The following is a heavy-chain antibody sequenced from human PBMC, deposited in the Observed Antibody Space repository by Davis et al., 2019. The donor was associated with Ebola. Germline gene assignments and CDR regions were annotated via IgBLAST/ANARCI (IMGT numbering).Heavy chain of an antibody. J-gene: IGHJ2*01. CDR2: IYPGDSET. D-gene: IGHD4-17*01. CDR3: ARPTARRWYFDL. CDR1: GYSFTSYW. Sequence: GESLKISCKGSGYSFTSYWIAWVRQMPGKGLECMGIIYPGDSETRYSPSFQGQVTISADKSITTAYLQWSSLKASDTAMYYCARPTARRWYFDLWGRGTLVTVSS. V-gene: IGHV5-51*01.